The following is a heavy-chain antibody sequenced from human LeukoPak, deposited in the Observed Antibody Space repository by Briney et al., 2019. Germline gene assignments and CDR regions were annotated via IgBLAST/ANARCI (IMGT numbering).Heavy chain of an antibody. CDR3: ARPNGTTGYFDY. Sequence: ASVKVSCKASGYTFTSYDINWVRQATGQGLEWMGWMNPNSGNTGYAQKFQGRVTMTRNTSISTAYMELSSLRSEDTAVYYCARPNGTTGYFDYWGQGTLVTVSS. V-gene: IGHV1-8*01. CDR2: MNPNSGNT. J-gene: IGHJ4*02. CDR1: GYTFTSYD. D-gene: IGHD1-1*01.